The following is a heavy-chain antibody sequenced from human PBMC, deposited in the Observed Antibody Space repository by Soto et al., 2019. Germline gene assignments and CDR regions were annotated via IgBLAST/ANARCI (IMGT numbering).Heavy chain of an antibody. CDR1: GFTFSSYW. CDR3: ARDNWSSY. J-gene: IGHJ4*01. CDR2: IHNDGSTT. Sequence: EVQLVESGGGLVQPGRSVRLSCAASGFTFSSYWMHWVRQAPGKGLMWVSRIHNDGSTTRYADSVKGRFTISRDNAKNTLYLQMSSLRVEDTAVYYCARDNWSSYWGQGTLVTVSS. V-gene: IGHV3-74*01. D-gene: IGHD1-20*01.